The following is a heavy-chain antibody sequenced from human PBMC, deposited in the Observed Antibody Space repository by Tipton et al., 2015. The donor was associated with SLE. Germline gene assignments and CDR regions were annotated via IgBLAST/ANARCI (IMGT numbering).Heavy chain of an antibody. CDR3: AREALYLSTIPDAFHF. CDR2: IYNSGSP. CDR1: GGSISPYY. Sequence: TLSLTCTVSGGSISPYYWTWIRQPAGKGLEWVGRIYNSGSPNYNPSLKSRVTMSLDTSKNQLSLELTSVTAADTAVYYCAREALYLSTIPDAFHFWGQGTSVTVSS. D-gene: IGHD5-24*01. J-gene: IGHJ3*01. V-gene: IGHV4-4*07.